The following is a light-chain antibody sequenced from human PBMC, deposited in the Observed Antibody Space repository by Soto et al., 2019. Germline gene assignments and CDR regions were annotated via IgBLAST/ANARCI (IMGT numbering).Light chain of an antibody. CDR3: QQRTNWPLT. V-gene: IGKV3-11*01. J-gene: IGKJ4*01. CDR2: DAS. Sequence: EIMLTQSPATLSLSPGERATLSCRASQSVGSFLAWYQQKPGQTPRLLIYDASNRATVIPARFSGSGSGTDFTHTISILEPEDFAVYYSQQRTNWPLTFGGGTQVEIK. CDR1: QSVGSF.